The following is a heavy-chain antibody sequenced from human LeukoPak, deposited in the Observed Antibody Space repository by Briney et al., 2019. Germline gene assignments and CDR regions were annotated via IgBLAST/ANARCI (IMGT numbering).Heavy chain of an antibody. CDR3: ARVGDSSGYSDY. D-gene: IGHD3-22*01. CDR1: GGSISSGGYS. J-gene: IGHJ4*02. V-gene: IGHV4-30-2*01. Sequence: SETLSLTCAVSGGSISSGGYSWSWIRQPPGKGLEWIGYIYHSGSTYYNPSLKSRVTISVDRSKNQFSLKLSSVTAADTAVYYCARVGDSSGYSDYWGQGTLVTVSS. CDR2: IYHSGST.